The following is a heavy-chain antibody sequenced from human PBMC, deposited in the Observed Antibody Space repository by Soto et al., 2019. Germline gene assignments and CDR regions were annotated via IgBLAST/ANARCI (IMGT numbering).Heavy chain of an antibody. V-gene: IGHV3-74*01. D-gene: IGHD6-25*01. CDR3: ASTRAAEVYYYYYGMDV. CDR2: INSDGSST. J-gene: IGHJ6*02. Sequence: GGSLRLSCAASGFTFSSYWMHWVRQAPGKGLVWVSRINSDGSSTSYADSVKGRFTISRDNAKNTLYLQMNSLRAEDTAVYYCASTRAAEVYYYYYGMDVWGQGTTVTVSS. CDR1: GFTFSSYW.